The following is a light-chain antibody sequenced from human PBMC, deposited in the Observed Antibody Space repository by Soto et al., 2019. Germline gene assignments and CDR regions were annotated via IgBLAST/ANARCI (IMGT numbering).Light chain of an antibody. CDR1: QRINIY. CDR3: QQSFSTPT. CDR2: SAS. V-gene: IGKV1-39*01. Sequence: DIQMTQSPSSLSTSVGDRVTITCRASQRINIYLNWYRQKPGKAPELLIYSASNLQSGVPPRFSGSGSGTDFTLTISSLQPEDFATYYCQQSFSTPTFGQGTRLEIK. J-gene: IGKJ5*01.